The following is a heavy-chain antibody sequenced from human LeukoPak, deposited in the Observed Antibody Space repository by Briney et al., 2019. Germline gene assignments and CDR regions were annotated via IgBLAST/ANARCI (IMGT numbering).Heavy chain of an antibody. CDR2: ISSSSSYI. CDR1: GFTFSSYS. D-gene: IGHD5-12*01. Sequence: GGSLRLSCAASGFTFSSYSMNWVRQAPGKGLEWVSSISSSSSYIYYADSVKGRFTISRDNAKNSVYLQMNTLRAEDTAVYYCARAGSGLFPARVNSGCLDYWGQGTLVTVSS. J-gene: IGHJ4*02. V-gene: IGHV3-21*01. CDR3: ARAGSGLFPARVNSGCLDY.